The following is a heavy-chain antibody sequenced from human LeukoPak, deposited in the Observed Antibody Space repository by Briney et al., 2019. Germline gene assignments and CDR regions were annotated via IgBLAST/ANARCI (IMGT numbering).Heavy chain of an antibody. CDR2: MNPNSGNT. CDR1: GYTFTSYD. D-gene: IGHD1-26*01. V-gene: IGHV1-8*02. J-gene: IGHJ4*02. Sequence: ASVKVSCKASGYTFTSYDINWVRQATGQGLEWMGWMNPNSGNTGYAQKFQGRVTMTRNTSISTAYMELSSLRFEDTAVYYCAVMGATTTRIDYWGQGTLVTVSS. CDR3: AVMGATTTRIDY.